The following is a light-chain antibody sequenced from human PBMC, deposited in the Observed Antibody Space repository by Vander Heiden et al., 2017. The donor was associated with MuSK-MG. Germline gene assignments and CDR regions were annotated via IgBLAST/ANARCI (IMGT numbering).Light chain of an antibody. CDR2: DVS. CDR1: SSDVGGYNY. J-gene: IGLJ1*01. Sequence: QSALTQPASVSGSPGQSITISCTGTSSDVGGYNYVSWYQQHPGKAPKLRIYDVSNRPSGVSNRFSGSKSGNTASLTISGLQAEDEADYYCSSYTSSSTYVCGTGTKVNVL. CDR3: SSYTSSSTYV. V-gene: IGLV2-14*01.